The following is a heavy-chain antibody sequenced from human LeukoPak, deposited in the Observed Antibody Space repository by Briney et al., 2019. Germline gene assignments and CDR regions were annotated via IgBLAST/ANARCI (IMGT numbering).Heavy chain of an antibody. J-gene: IGHJ4*02. D-gene: IGHD3-3*01. CDR2: ISSNGATT. CDR3: ARDQYDTWSRRGNFDS. V-gene: IGHV3-64*04. CDR1: GFTFNRFY. Sequence: GGSLRLSCSASGFTFNRFYLHWVRQAPGKGLEFVSHISSNGATTYYADSAKGRFTISRDNTKNSLYLQMNSLRAEDTAVFYCARDQYDTWSRRGNFDSWGQGTLVIVSS.